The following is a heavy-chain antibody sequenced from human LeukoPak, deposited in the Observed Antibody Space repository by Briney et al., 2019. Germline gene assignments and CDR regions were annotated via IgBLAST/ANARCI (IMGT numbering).Heavy chain of an antibody. D-gene: IGHD6-19*01. Sequence: SETLSLTCTVSGGSISSYYWSWIRQPPGKGLEWIGYIYYRGSTNYNPSLKSRVTISVDTSKNQFSLKLTSVTAADTAFYYCARLRSGWYFDYWGQGTLVTVSS. V-gene: IGHV4-59*08. J-gene: IGHJ4*02. CDR1: GGSISSYY. CDR2: IYYRGST. CDR3: ARLRSGWYFDY.